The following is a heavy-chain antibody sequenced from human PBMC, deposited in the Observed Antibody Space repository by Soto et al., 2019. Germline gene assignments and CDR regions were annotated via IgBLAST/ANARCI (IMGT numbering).Heavy chain of an antibody. J-gene: IGHJ4*02. D-gene: IGHD2-15*01. CDR3: ATTSSEDIVSRASGY. CDR1: GCTFSSYA. V-gene: IGHV1-69*06. Sequence: SVKVSCKASGCTFSSYAISWVRQAPGQGLEWMGVIIPISGTADYAQKFRGRVSVTADKSTSTAYMELSSLRSEDTAVYYCATTSSEDIVSRASGYWGQGTLVTVSS. CDR2: IIPISGTA.